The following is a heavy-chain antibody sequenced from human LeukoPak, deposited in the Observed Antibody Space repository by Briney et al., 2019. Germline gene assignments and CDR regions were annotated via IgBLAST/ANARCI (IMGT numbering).Heavy chain of an antibody. J-gene: IGHJ1*01. CDR3: TTIARRALYFQH. D-gene: IGHD1-14*01. V-gene: IGHV3-15*01. Sequence: GESLKISCAASGFTFSNAWMSWVRQAPGKGLELVGRIKSKTDGGTTDYAAPVKGRFTISRDDSKNTLYLQMNSLKTEDTAVYYCTTIARRALYFQHWGQGTLVTVSS. CDR1: GFTFSNAW. CDR2: IKSKTDGGTT.